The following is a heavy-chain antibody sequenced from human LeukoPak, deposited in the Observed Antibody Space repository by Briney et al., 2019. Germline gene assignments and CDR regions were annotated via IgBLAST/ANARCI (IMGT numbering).Heavy chain of an antibody. V-gene: IGHV3-30*04. Sequence: GGSLRLSCAASGFTFSSYAMHWVRQAPGKGLEWVAVISYDGSNKYYADSVKGRFTISRDNSKNTLYLQMNSLRAEDTAVYYCASLADVDTAMVTVFGQSSDYWGQGTLVTVSS. J-gene: IGHJ4*02. CDR1: GFTFSSYA. CDR3: ASLADVDTAMVTVFGQSSDY. D-gene: IGHD5-18*01. CDR2: ISYDGSNK.